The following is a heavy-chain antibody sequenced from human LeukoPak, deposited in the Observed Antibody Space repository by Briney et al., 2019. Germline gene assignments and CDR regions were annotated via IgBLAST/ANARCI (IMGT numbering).Heavy chain of an antibody. CDR2: INHSGST. CDR1: GGSFSGYY. CDR3: AREIVVVPAAMTAGWFDP. V-gene: IGHV4-34*01. D-gene: IGHD2-2*01. Sequence: SETLSLTCAVYGGSFSGYYWSWIRQPPGKGLEWIGEINHSGSTNYNPSLKSRVTVSVDTSKNQFSLKLSSVTAADTAMYYCAREIVVVPAAMTAGWFDPWGQGTLVTVSS. J-gene: IGHJ5*02.